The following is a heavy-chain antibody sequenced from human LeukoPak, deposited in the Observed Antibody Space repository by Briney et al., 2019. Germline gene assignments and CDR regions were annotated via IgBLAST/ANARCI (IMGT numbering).Heavy chain of an antibody. CDR1: GGSFSGYY. Sequence: PSETLSLTCAVYGGSFSGYYWSWIRQPPGKRLEWIGEINHSGSTNYNPSLKGRVTISVDTSKNQFSLKLSSVTAADTAVYYCARKKGGYCSGGSCYWAYFDYWGQGTLVTVSS. CDR3: ARKKGGYCSGGSCYWAYFDY. J-gene: IGHJ4*02. CDR2: INHSGST. D-gene: IGHD2-15*01. V-gene: IGHV4-34*01.